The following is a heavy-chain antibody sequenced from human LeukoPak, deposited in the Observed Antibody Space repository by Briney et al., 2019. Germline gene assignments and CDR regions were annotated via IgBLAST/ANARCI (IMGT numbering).Heavy chain of an antibody. V-gene: IGHV3-7*01. J-gene: IGHJ4*02. CDR3: ARVGTWELQRVFDF. CDR2: INREGNEK. D-gene: IGHD1-26*01. Sequence: GGSLRLSCATLGFAFSDYWMTWVRQVPGKGLEWVANINREGNEKYYVDSVKGRFTISRDNAKNSVDLQMDSLRVEDTAVYYCARVGTWELQRVFDFWGQGTLVTVSS. CDR1: GFAFSDYW.